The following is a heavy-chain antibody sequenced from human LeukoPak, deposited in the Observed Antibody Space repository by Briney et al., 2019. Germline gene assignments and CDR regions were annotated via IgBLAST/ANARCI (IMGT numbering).Heavy chain of an antibody. CDR3: ARDFGIVGAWDAFDI. CDR2: IFTSGST. CDR1: GGSISSYC. V-gene: IGHV4-4*07. D-gene: IGHD1-26*01. Sequence: SETLSLTCTVSGGSISSYCWSWIRQPAGKGLEWIGRIFTSGSTNYNPSLKSRVTMSVDRSKNQFSLKLSSVTAADTAVYYCARDFGIVGAWDAFDIWGQGTMVTVSS. J-gene: IGHJ3*02.